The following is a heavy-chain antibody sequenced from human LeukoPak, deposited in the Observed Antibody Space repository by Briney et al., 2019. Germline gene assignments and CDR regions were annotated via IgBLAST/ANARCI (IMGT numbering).Heavy chain of an antibody. CDR2: INPNSGGT. V-gene: IGHV1-2*06. Sequence: ASVKVSCRASGYIFTGYYMHWVRQAPGQGLEWMGRINPNSGGTNYAQKFQGRVTMTRDTSISTAYMELSRLRSDDTAVYYCARGDIAAAGTAYWGQGTLVTVSS. J-gene: IGHJ4*02. CDR1: GYIFTGYY. D-gene: IGHD6-13*01. CDR3: ARGDIAAAGTAY.